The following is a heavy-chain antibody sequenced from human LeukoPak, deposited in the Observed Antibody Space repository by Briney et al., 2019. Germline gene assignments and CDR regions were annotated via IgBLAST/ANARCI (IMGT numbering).Heavy chain of an antibody. CDR1: GFTFSSYW. CDR3: ARWGGGIAADYFDY. Sequence: PGGSLRLSCAASGFTFSSYWMHWVRQAPGKGLVWVSRINSDGSSTSCADSVTGRFTISRDNAKNTLYLQMNSLRAEDTAVYYCARWGGGIAADYFDYWGQGTLVTVSS. CDR2: INSDGSST. J-gene: IGHJ4*02. D-gene: IGHD6-13*01. V-gene: IGHV3-74*01.